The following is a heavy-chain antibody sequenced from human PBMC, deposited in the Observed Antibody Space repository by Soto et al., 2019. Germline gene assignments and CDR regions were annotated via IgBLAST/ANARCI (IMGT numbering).Heavy chain of an antibody. CDR3: ARNQGYYGSGRSSFDY. CDR2: IWSDGSNK. V-gene: IGHV3-33*01. D-gene: IGHD3-10*01. CDR1: GFTFSNYG. J-gene: IGHJ4*02. Sequence: QVQLVESGGGVVQPGRSLRLSCAASGFTFSNYGMHWVRQAPGKGLEWVAIIWSDGSNKYYSDSVKGRFTISRDNSKNXLYLQINSLRADDTAVYYCARNQGYYGSGRSSFDYWGQGTLVTVSS.